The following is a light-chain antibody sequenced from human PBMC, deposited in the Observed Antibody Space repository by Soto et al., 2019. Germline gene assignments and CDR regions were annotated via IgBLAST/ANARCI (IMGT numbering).Light chain of an antibody. Sequence: AIQFTQSPSSLSASVGDRVSITCRASQGISSALAWYQHKPGKPPKILIYDASSLQSGVPSRFSGSESGTECTLTISSLQPEDFATYYCQQLKSYPFTFGQGTRLEIK. CDR2: DAS. CDR1: QGISSA. CDR3: QQLKSYPFT. J-gene: IGKJ5*01. V-gene: IGKV1-13*02.